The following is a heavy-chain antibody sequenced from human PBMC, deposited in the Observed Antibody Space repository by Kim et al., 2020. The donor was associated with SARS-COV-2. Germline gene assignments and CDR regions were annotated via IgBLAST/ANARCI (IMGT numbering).Heavy chain of an antibody. CDR1: GGSISSGGYY. Sequence: SETLSLTCTVSGGSISSGGYYWSWIRQHPGKGLEWIGYIYYSGSTYYNPSLKSRVTISVDTSKNQFSLKLSSVTAADTAVYYCAGVYYGSGSYYYYYYGMDVWGQGTTVTVSS. D-gene: IGHD3-10*01. J-gene: IGHJ6*02. CDR3: AGVYYGSGSYYYYYYGMDV. V-gene: IGHV4-31*03. CDR2: IYYSGST.